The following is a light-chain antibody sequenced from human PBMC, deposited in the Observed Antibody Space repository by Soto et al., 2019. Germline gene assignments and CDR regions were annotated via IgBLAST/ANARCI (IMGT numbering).Light chain of an antibody. V-gene: IGLV4-60*02. Sequence: HLVLTQSSSASASLGSSVKLTCTLSSGHSSYIIAWHQQQPGKAPRYLMKLEGSGSSNKGSGLPDRFSGSTSGADRYLTISNLQFEDEADYYCETWDFNTRVFGGGTKLTVL. CDR2: LEGSGSS. CDR3: ETWDFNTRV. CDR1: SGHSSYI. J-gene: IGLJ3*02.